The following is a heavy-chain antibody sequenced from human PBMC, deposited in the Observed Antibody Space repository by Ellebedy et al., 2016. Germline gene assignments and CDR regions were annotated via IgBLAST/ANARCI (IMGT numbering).Heavy chain of an antibody. D-gene: IGHD3-10*01. CDR2: IRSKAYGGTT. J-gene: IGHJ4*02. V-gene: IGHV3-49*03. Sequence: GGSLRLSCTASGFTFGDYAMSWFRQAPGKGLEWVGFIRSKAYGGTTEYAASVKGRFTISRDDSKSIAYLQMNSLKTEDTAVYYCTRVYLWFGELSFDYWGQGTLVTVSS. CDR1: GFTFGDYA. CDR3: TRVYLWFGELSFDY.